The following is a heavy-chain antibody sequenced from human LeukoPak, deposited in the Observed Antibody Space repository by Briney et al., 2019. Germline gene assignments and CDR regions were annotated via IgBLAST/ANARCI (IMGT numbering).Heavy chain of an antibody. V-gene: IGHV1-8*01. J-gene: IGHJ4*02. D-gene: IGHD5-12*01. CDR2: MNPNSGNT. CDR3: AIPISSAVATDY. Sequence: ASVKVSCKASGYTFTSYDINWVRQATGQGLERMGWMNPNSGNTGYAQKFQGRVTMTRDTSISTAYMELSRLRSDDTAVYYCAIPISSAVATDYWGQGTLVTVSS. CDR1: GYTFTSYD.